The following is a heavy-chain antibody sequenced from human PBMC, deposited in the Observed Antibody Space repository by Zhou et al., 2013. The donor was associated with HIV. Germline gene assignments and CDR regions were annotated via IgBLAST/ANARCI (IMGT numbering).Heavy chain of an antibody. CDR1: GGTFSSYA. D-gene: IGHD2-2*01. J-gene: IGHJ4*02. Sequence: QVQLVQSGAEVKKPGSSVKVSCKASGGTFSSYAISWVRQAPGQGLEWMGGIIPIFGTANYAQKFQGRVTITTDESTSTAYMELSSLRSEDTAVYYCARGGRSVYCSSTSCSYFDYWGQGTLVTVSS. CDR3: ARGGRSVYCSSTSCSYFDY. CDR2: IIPIFGTA. V-gene: IGHV1-69*05.